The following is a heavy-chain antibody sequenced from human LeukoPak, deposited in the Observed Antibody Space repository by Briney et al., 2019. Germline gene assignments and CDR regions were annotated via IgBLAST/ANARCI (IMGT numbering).Heavy chain of an antibody. Sequence: SETLSLTCAVSGYSISSNNWWPWIRQPPGKGLEWIGYIYYSGSTYYNPYNPSLTSRVTMSVDTSKNLFSLKLDSVTEIDTAMYYCARNQEVGANRGAFDIWGQGTMVTVSS. CDR2: IYYSGST. CDR3: ARNQEVGANRGAFDI. D-gene: IGHD4/OR15-4a*01. V-gene: IGHV4-28*01. J-gene: IGHJ3*02. CDR1: GYSISSNNW.